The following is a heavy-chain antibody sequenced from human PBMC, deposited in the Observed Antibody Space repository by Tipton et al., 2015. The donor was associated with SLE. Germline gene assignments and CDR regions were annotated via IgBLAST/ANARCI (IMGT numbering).Heavy chain of an antibody. J-gene: IGHJ5*02. CDR2: IRYDGRNE. CDR1: GFSFSDYG. V-gene: IGHV3-30*02. CDR3: AKDRTPYSGYDMIYH. D-gene: IGHD5-12*01. Sequence: GSLRLSCAASGFSFSDYGMHWVRQAPGKGPEWVAFIRYDGRNEYYADSVRGRFTISSDNSRNTLYLQMNSLRGEDTAVYYCAKDRTPYSGYDMIYHWGQGTLVTVSS.